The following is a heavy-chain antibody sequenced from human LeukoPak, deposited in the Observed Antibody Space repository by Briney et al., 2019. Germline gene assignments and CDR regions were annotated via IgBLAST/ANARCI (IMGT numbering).Heavy chain of an antibody. CDR3: ARTKYSSSSFDY. D-gene: IGHD6-6*01. CDR1: GGSISSYY. V-gene: IGHV4-59*01. CDR2: IYYSGNT. J-gene: IGHJ4*02. Sequence: SETLSHTCTVSGGSISSYYWSWIRQPPGKGLEWIGYIYYSGNTNYNPSLKSRVTISVDTSKNQFSLKLSSVTAADTAVYYCARTKYSSSSFDYWGQGTLVTVSS.